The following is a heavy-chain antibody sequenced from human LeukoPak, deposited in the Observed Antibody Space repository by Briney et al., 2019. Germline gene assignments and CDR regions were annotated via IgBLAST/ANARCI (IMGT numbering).Heavy chain of an antibody. Sequence: PGGSLRLSYAASAFTFSGYSMNWVRQAPGKGLEWVSYISPSATTIYYADSVKGRFTISRDNAKNSLYLQMNSLRAEDTAVYYCAREYSSSSGRSFDYWGQGTLVTVSS. D-gene: IGHD6-6*01. CDR2: ISPSATTI. CDR3: AREYSSSSGRSFDY. CDR1: AFTFSGYS. V-gene: IGHV3-48*01. J-gene: IGHJ4*02.